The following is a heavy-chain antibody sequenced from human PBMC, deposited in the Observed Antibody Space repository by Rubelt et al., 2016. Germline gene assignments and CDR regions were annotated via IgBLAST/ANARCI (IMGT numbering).Heavy chain of an antibody. Sequence: SGAEVKKPGASVKVSCKVSGYTLTELSMHWVRQAPGKGLEWMGGFDPEDGETIYAPKFQGRVTITTDTSTSTAYMELRSLRSDDTAVYSCARDPSNTSGFHAYFDYWGQGTLVTVSS. D-gene: IGHD3-22*01. CDR3: ARDPSNTSGFHAYFDY. CDR1: GYTLTELS. CDR2: FDPEDGET. V-gene: IGHV1-24*01. J-gene: IGHJ4*02.